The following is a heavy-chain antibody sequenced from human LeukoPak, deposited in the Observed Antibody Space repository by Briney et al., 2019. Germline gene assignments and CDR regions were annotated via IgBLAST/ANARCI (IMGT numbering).Heavy chain of an antibody. CDR3: AKMTAPAY. CDR1: GFTFGSYW. V-gene: IGHV3-74*01. J-gene: IGHJ4*02. CDR2: ISNDGTTT. Sequence: PGGSLRLSCAASGFTFGSYWMHWVRQAPGKGLVWVSRISNDGTTTTYADSVKGRFTISRDNAKNTLYLQMNSLRVEDTAIYYCAKMTAPAYWGQGTLVTVSS. D-gene: IGHD5-18*01.